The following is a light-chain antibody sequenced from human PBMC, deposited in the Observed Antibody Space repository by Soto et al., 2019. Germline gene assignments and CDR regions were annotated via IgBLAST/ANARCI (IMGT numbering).Light chain of an antibody. CDR1: QSVLYSSNNRSY. J-gene: IGKJ4*01. CDR2: WAS. CDR3: QQYYSAPLT. Sequence: DIVMTQSPDSLAVSLGERATINCKSSQSVLYSSNNRSYLAWYQQRLGQPPKLIFYWASTRESGVPDRFSGSGSGTDFTLTISSLQAEDVAVYYCQQYYSAPLTFGGGTKVEIK. V-gene: IGKV4-1*01.